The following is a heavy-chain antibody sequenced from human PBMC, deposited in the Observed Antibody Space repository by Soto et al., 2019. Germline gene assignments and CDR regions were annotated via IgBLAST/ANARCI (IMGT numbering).Heavy chain of an antibody. CDR1: VFTFISYG. Sequence: PGWSLRLSCASSVFTFISYGMHWVRQAPGKGLEWVAVISYDGSNKYYADSVKGRFTISRDNSKNTLYLQMNSLRAEDTAVYYCAKGHSSSHYYYYGMDVWGQGTTVTVS. V-gene: IGHV3-30*18. CDR3: AKGHSSSHYYYYGMDV. CDR2: ISYDGSNK. D-gene: IGHD6-13*01. J-gene: IGHJ6*02.